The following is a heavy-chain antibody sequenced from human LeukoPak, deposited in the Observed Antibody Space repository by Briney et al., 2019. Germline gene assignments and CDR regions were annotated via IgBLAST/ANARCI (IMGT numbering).Heavy chain of an antibody. CDR2: IIPIFGTA. V-gene: IGHV1-69*05. Sequence: SVKVSCKASGGTFSSYAISWVRQAPGQGLEWMGGIIPIFGTANYAQKFQGRVTITTDESTSTAYMELSSLRSEDTAVYYCARGGSYWGGFYYYYGMDVWGQGTTVTVSS. CDR3: ARGGSYWGGFYYYYGMDV. J-gene: IGHJ6*02. D-gene: IGHD1-26*01. CDR1: GGTFSSYA.